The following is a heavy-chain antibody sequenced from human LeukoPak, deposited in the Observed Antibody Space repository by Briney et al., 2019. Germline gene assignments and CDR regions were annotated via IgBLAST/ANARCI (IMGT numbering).Heavy chain of an antibody. Sequence: GASVKVSCKASGYTFTSYGISWVRQAPGQGLEWMGGIIPIFGTANYAQKFQGRVTTTADKSTSTAYMELSSLRSEDTAVYYCARGPRGSGWYMRYYYYYYMDVWGKGTTVTVSS. D-gene: IGHD6-19*01. V-gene: IGHV1-69*06. CDR2: IIPIFGTA. CDR3: ARGPRGSGWYMRYYYYYYMDV. J-gene: IGHJ6*03. CDR1: GYTFTSYG.